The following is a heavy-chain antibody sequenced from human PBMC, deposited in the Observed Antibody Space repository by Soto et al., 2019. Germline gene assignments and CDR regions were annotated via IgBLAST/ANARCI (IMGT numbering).Heavy chain of an antibody. D-gene: IGHD3-3*01. CDR2: IYYSGST. CDR1: GGSISSGGYY. Sequence: PSETLSLTCTVSGGSISSGGYYWSWIRQHAGKGLEWIGYIYYSGSTYYNPSLKSRVTISVDTSKNQFSLKLSSVAAADTAVYYCARVTGSITIFGVVLGWFDPWGQGTLVTVSS. J-gene: IGHJ5*02. V-gene: IGHV4-31*03. CDR3: ARVTGSITIFGVVLGWFDP.